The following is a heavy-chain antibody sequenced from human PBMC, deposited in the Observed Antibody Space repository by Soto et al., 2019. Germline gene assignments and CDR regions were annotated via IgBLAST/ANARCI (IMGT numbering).Heavy chain of an antibody. CDR1: GYSFTSYW. D-gene: IGHD1-20*01. Sequence: GESLKISCKGSGYSFTSYWVSWVRQMPGKGLEWMGRIDPSDSYTNYSPSFQGHVTISADKSISTAYLQWSSLKASDTAMYYCARITETMADYWGQGTLVTVSS. CDR3: ARITETMADY. CDR2: IDPSDSYT. J-gene: IGHJ4*02. V-gene: IGHV5-10-1*01.